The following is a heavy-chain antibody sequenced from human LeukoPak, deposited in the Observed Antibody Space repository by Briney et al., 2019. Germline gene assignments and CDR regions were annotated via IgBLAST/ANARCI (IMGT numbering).Heavy chain of an antibody. V-gene: IGHV4-39*07. CDR2: IYYSGST. CDR1: GGSISSSSYY. CDR3: AREYYYDSSMPAFDI. J-gene: IGHJ3*02. D-gene: IGHD3-22*01. Sequence: SETLSLTCTVSGGSISSSSYYWGWIRQPPGKGLEWIGSIYYSGSTYYNPSLKSRVTISVDTSKNQFSLKLSSVTAADTAVYYCAREYYYDSSMPAFDIWGQGTMVTVSS.